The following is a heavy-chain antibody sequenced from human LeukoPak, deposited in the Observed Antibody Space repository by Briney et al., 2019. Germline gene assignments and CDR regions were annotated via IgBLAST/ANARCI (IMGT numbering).Heavy chain of an antibody. CDR1: GGSFSGYY. V-gene: IGHV4-34*01. CDR3: ARPRRYYYDSSGPRPNSNWFDP. Sequence: SETLSLTCAVYGGSFSGYYWSWIRQPPGKGLEWIGEINHSGSTNYNPSLKSRVTISVDTSKNQFSLKLSSVTAADTAVYYCARPRRYYYDSSGPRPNSNWFDPWGQGTLVTVSS. J-gene: IGHJ5*02. D-gene: IGHD3-22*01. CDR2: INHSGST.